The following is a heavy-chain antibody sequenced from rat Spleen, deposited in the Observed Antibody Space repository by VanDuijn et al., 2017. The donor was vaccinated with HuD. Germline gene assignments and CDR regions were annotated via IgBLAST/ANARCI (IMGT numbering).Heavy chain of an antibody. V-gene: IGHV5-31*01. CDR1: GFTFKNNW. Sequence: EVELVEPGGGLVQPGTSLKLSCVASGFTFKNNWLSWVRQTPGKGLDWIASITNSGGNTNYPDSVKVRFTISRDNAKRSLYLQRNSLRSEDTATYYCTIENYYSADYWGQGVMVTVSS. CDR2: ITNSGGNT. CDR3: TIENYYSADY. J-gene: IGHJ2*01. D-gene: IGHD1-1*01.